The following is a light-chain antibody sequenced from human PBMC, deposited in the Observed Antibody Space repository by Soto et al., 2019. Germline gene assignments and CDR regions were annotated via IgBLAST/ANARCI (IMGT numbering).Light chain of an antibody. CDR2: IAS. V-gene: IGKV3-20*01. CDR1: QSVRSSY. Sequence: EIVLTQAPGTLSLSPGERATLSCRASQSVRSSYSAWYQQKPGQAPRLLIYIASSRAPGIPDRFSGSGSGTDFTLTISRLEPEDFAVYYCQQYGSSPWTFGQGSKVEIK. CDR3: QQYGSSPWT. J-gene: IGKJ1*01.